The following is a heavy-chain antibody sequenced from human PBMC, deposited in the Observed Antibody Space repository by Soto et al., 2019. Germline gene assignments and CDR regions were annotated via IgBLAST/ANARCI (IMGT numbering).Heavy chain of an antibody. V-gene: IGHV3-23*01. D-gene: IGHD3-3*01. Sequence: GSLRLSCAASGFTFSSYAMSWVRQAPGKGLEWVSAISGSGGSTYYADSVKGRFTISRDNSKNTLYLQMNSLRAEDTAVYYCAKLLPYYDFWSGYDSGRMDVWGQGTKVTVYS. CDR2: ISGSGGST. J-gene: IGHJ6*02. CDR1: GFTFSSYA. CDR3: AKLLPYYDFWSGYDSGRMDV.